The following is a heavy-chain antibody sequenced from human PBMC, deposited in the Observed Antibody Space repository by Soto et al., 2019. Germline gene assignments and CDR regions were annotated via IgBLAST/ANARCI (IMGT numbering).Heavy chain of an antibody. V-gene: IGHV3-23*01. CDR1: GLTFSTYA. D-gene: IGHD6-6*01. Sequence: GGSLRLSCAASGLTFSTYAMSWVRKAPGKGLEWVSAISGSGGSTYYADSVKGRFTISRDNSKNTLYLQMNSLRAEDTAVYYCAKKIAARGNWFDPWGQGTLVTVSS. CDR2: ISGSGGST. J-gene: IGHJ5*02. CDR3: AKKIAARGNWFDP.